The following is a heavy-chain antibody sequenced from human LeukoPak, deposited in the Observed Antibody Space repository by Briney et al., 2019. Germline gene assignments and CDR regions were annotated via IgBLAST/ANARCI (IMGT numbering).Heavy chain of an antibody. J-gene: IGHJ3*02. CDR2: ITTTSSII. D-gene: IGHD6-6*01. CDR1: GLTFTTYS. CDR3: TRDYSSSSGRAFDI. V-gene: IGHV3-48*01. Sequence: PGGSLRLSCAASGLTFTTYSMNWVRQAPGKGLEWVSYITTTSSIIYYAGSVKGRFTISRDNAKNSLYLQMNSLRAEDTAVYYCTRDYSSSSGRAFDIWGQGTMVTVSS.